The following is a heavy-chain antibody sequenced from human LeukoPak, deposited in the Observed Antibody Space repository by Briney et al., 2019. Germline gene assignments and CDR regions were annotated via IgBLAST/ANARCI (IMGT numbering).Heavy chain of an antibody. CDR1: GGTFSSYA. CDR3: ARAGDCSSTSCYAAFDI. CDR2: IIPILGIA. V-gene: IGHV1-69*04. D-gene: IGHD2-2*03. J-gene: IGHJ3*02. Sequence: SVKLSCKASGGTFSSYAISWVRQAPGQGLEWMGRIIPILGIANYAQKFQGRVTITADKSTSTAYMELSSLRSEDTAVYYCARAGDCSSTSCYAAFDIWGQGTMVTVSS.